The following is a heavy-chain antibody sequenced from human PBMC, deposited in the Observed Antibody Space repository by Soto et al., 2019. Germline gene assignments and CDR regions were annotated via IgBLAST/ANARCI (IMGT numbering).Heavy chain of an antibody. D-gene: IGHD6-19*01. CDR1: GGTXSSYA. CDR2: IIPIFGTA. CDR3: AKGSKQWLVRVFVDY. Sequence: SVKVSCKASGGTXSSYAISWVRHAPGQGLEWMGGIIPIFGTANYAQKFQGRVTITADESTSTAYMELSSLRSEDTAVYYCAKGSKQWLVRVFVDYWGQGTLVTVSS. V-gene: IGHV1-69*13. J-gene: IGHJ4*02.